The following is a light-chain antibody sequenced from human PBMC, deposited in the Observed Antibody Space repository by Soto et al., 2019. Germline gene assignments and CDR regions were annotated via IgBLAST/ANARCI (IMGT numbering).Light chain of an antibody. V-gene: IGLV2-8*01. CDR3: SSYAGTHIV. Sequence: SVLAPPRSASGTPGQSVTISYTRTSSDVGVYNSVSWYQQHPAQAPKLMIYDVSKRPSGVPDRFSGSKSGNTASLTVSGLQAEDEADYYCSSYAGTHIVFGTGTKVTVL. CDR1: SSDVGVYNS. J-gene: IGLJ1*01. CDR2: DVS.